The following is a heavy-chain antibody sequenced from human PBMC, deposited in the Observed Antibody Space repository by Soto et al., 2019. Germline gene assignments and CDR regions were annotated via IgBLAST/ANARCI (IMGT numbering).Heavy chain of an antibody. CDR2: ISSSSTTI. CDR1: GFAFRAYS. Sequence: GGSLRLSFAASGFAFRAYSMNWVRQAPGKGLEWLSYISSSSTTISYADSLRGRFTISRDNAKNSLYLQMNSLRAEDTAVYYCASSLLTPFDYWGQGTLVTVSS. V-gene: IGHV3-48*01. J-gene: IGHJ4*02. CDR3: ASSLLTPFDY. D-gene: IGHD7-27*01.